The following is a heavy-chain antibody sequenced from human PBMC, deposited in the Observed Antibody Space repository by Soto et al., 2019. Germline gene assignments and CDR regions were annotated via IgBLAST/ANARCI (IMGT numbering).Heavy chain of an antibody. CDR2: ISYDGSNK. D-gene: IGHD5-12*01. J-gene: IGHJ5*02. V-gene: IGHV3-30-3*01. CDR3: ARDLLTTNVDIVATLSP. CDR1: GFTFSSYA. Sequence: QVQLVESGGGVVQPGRSLRLSCAASGFTFSSYAMHWVRQAPGKGLEWVAVISYDGSNKYYADSVKGRFTISRDNSKNTLYLQMNSLRAEDTAVYYCARDLLTTNVDIVATLSPWGQGTLVTVSS.